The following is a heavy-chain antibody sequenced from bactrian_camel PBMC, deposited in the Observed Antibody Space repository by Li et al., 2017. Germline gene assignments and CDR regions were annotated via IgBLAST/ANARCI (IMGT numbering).Heavy chain of an antibody. J-gene: IGHJ4*01. V-gene: IGHV3S56*01. D-gene: IGHD3*01. CDR1: GITFDESD. CDR3: KGVRLCGDSDIETV. Sequence: QLVESGGGSVQAGGSLKLSCTASGITFDESDMHWYRQAPGNECELVSTISTDGRTYYGDSVKGRFTASQGAKNTVYLQMNSLTPEDTGLYRCKGVRLCGDSDIETVWSQGTQVTVS. CDR2: ISTDGRT.